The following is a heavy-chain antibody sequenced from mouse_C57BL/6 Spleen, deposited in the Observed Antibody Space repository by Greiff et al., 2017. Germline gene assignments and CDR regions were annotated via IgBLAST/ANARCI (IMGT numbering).Heavy chain of an antibody. CDR1: GYTFTSYW. D-gene: IGHD2-4*01. Sequence: QVQLQQPGAELVKPGASVKMSCKASGYTFTSYWITWVKQRPGQGLEWIGDIYPGSGSTNYNEKFKSKATLTVDTSSSTAYMQLSSLTSEDSAVYYCARDYDEEGGAMDYWGQGTSVTVSS. CDR2: IYPGSGST. CDR3: ARDYDEEGGAMDY. J-gene: IGHJ4*01. V-gene: IGHV1-55*01.